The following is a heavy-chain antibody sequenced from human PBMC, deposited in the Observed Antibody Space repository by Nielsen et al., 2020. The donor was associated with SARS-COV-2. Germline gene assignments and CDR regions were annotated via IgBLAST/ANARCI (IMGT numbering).Heavy chain of an antibody. CDR3: TTGPAPRGFGY. V-gene: IGHV3-15*01. CDR2: IKSRPDGGTT. J-gene: IGHJ4*02. D-gene: IGHD3-10*01. Sequence: GESLNTSCVVPGFTFSNYWMSWVRQAPGKGLEWVGRIKSRPDGGTTDFAAPVKDRFTISRDDSKNTLYLQMNSLKTEDTAFYYCTTGPAPRGFGYWGQGTLVTVSS. CDR1: GFTFSNYW.